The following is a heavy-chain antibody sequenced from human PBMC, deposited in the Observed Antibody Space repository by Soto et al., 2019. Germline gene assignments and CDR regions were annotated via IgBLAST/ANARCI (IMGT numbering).Heavy chain of an antibody. V-gene: IGHV4-59*01. Sequence: SETLSLTCTVSCDSYRGYYWNWIRQPPGKGLEWIGYIYYSGSTNYNPSLKSRVTLSVDTSKNQFSLRLTSVTAADTAVYYCARCIAVAGSPFDSWGQGTLVTVSS. CDR1: CDSYRGYY. CDR3: ARCIAVAGSPFDS. CDR2: IYYSGST. D-gene: IGHD6-13*01. J-gene: IGHJ4*02.